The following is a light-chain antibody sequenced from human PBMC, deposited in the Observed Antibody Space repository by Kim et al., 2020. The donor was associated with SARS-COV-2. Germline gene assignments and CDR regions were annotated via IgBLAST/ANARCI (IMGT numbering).Light chain of an antibody. CDR2: DVS. J-gene: IGLJ1*01. Sequence: SITISWTGSSSGVGGYNYVSWYQQHPGKAPKLMIYDVSNRPSGVSNRFSGSKSGNTASLTISGLQAEDEADYYCSSYTSSSSFYVFGTGTKVTVL. CDR3: SSYTSSSSFYV. CDR1: SSGVGGYNY. V-gene: IGLV2-14*03.